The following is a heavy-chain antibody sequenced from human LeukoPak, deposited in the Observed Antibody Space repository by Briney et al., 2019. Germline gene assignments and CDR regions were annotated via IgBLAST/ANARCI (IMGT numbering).Heavy chain of an antibody. CDR3: AKTRGISISGVVPLCDY. V-gene: IGHV3-23*01. J-gene: IGHJ4*02. Sequence: GGSLRLSCAASGFTFSTSDMTWVRQAPGKGLDWVSIISGSGGTPYYTDSVKGRFTISRDNSKNTLYLQMNSLRAEDTAVYYCAKTRGISISGVVPLCDYWGQGTLVTVSS. CDR2: ISGSGGTP. CDR1: GFTFSTSD. D-gene: IGHD3-3*01.